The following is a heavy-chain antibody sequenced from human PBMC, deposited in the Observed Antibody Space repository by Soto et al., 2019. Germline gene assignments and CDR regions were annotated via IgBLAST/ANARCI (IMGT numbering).Heavy chain of an antibody. CDR1: GGSVSSGSYY. V-gene: IGHV4-61*01. Sequence: QVQLQESGPGLVKPSETLSLTCTVSGGSVSSGSYYWSWIRQPPGKGLEWIGYIYYSGSTNYNPHLRSRGTLSVDTYKNQFSLELSSVTAADTAVYYCARAEDTAMVPYFDYWGQGTLVTVSS. J-gene: IGHJ4*02. CDR3: ARAEDTAMVPYFDY. CDR2: IYYSGST. D-gene: IGHD5-18*01.